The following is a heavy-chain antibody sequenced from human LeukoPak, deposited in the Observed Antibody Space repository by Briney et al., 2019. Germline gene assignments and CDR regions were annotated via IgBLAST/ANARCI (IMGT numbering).Heavy chain of an antibody. V-gene: IGHV3-23*01. CDR1: GFTFSSYA. CDR3: AKGSPDSSSWYTVFDY. CDR2: ISGSGGST. D-gene: IGHD6-13*01. Sequence: PGGSLRLSCAASGFTFSSYAMSWVRQAPGKGLEWVSAISGSGGSTYYADSVKGRFTISRDSSKNTLYLQMNSLRAEDTAVYYCAKGSPDSSSWYTVFDYWGQGTLVTVSS. J-gene: IGHJ4*02.